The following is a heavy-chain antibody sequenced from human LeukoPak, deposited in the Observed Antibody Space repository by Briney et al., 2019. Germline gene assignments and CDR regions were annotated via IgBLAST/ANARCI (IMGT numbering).Heavy chain of an antibody. Sequence: GGSLRLSCAASGFTFSSYAMHWVRQAPGKGLEWVAVISYDGSNKYYADSVKGRFTISRDNSKNTLYLQMNSLRAEDTAVYYCARDGHYYDSSGYSSSNYFDYWGQGTPVTVSS. CDR3: ARDGHYYDSSGYSSSNYFDY. J-gene: IGHJ4*02. CDR2: ISYDGSNK. CDR1: GFTFSSYA. V-gene: IGHV3-30*04. D-gene: IGHD3-22*01.